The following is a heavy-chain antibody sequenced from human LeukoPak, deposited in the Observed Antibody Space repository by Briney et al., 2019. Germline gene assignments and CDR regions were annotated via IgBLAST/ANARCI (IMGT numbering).Heavy chain of an antibody. V-gene: IGHV1-46*01. CDR1: GYTFTSYY. CDR3: ARSWIRSGRVVGYFDH. J-gene: IGHJ4*02. CDR2: INPSGGST. D-gene: IGHD5-18*01. Sequence: PVASVKVSCKASGYTFTSYYMHWVRQAPGQGLEWMGIINPSGGSTSYAQKFQGRVTMTRDTSTSTVYMELSSLRSEDTAVYYCARSWIRSGRVVGYFDHWGQGMLVTVSS.